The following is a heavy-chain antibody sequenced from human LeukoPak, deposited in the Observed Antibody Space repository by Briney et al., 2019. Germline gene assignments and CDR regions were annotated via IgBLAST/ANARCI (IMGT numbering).Heavy chain of an antibody. CDR1: GFTFSSYW. D-gene: IGHD3-16*01. Sequence: GSLRLSCAASGFTFSSYWMNWARQVPGKGLEWVASINHNGNVNYYVDSVKGRFTISRDNAKNSLYLQMSNLRAEDTAVYFCARGGGLDVWGQGATVTVSS. J-gene: IGHJ6*02. CDR2: INHNGNVN. V-gene: IGHV3-7*03. CDR3: ARGGGLDV.